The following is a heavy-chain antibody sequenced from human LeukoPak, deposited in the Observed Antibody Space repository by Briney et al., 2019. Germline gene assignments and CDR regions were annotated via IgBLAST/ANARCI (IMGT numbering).Heavy chain of an antibody. D-gene: IGHD3-10*01. V-gene: IGHV3-48*03. Sequence: PGGSLRLSCAASGFTFSSYEMNWVRQAPGKGLEWVSYISSSGSTIYYADSVKGRFTISRDNAKNSLYLQMNSLRAEDTAVYYCARSSKYYYGSGSNLFDYWGQGTLVTVSS. CDR2: ISSSGSTI. CDR3: ARSSKYYYGSGSNLFDY. J-gene: IGHJ4*02. CDR1: GFTFSSYE.